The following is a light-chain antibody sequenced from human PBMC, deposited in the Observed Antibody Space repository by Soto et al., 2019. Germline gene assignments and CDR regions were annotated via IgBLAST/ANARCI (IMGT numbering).Light chain of an antibody. J-gene: IGLJ1*01. Sequence: QSVLTQPPSVSGAPGQRVTISCTGISSNIGAGSDVHWYQQFPGTAPKLLIYGNTNRPSGVPNRFSGSKSGTSASLAITELQAEDEADYYCQSYDSSLTTYVFGTGTKVTVL. V-gene: IGLV1-40*01. CDR3: QSYDSSLTTYV. CDR2: GNT. CDR1: SSNIGAGSD.